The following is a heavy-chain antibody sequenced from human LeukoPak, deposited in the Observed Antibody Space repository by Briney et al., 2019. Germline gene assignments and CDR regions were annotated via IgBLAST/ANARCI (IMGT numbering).Heavy chain of an antibody. CDR3: AKDRAYYDILTGYSIGGY. Sequence: GGSLRLSCAASGFTFSDYYMSWIRQAPGKGLEWVSYISSSGSTIYYADSVKGRFTISRDNAKNSLYLQMNSLRAEDTAVYYCAKDRAYYDILTGYSIGGYWGQGTLVTVSS. CDR1: GFTFSDYY. J-gene: IGHJ4*02. V-gene: IGHV3-11*04. CDR2: ISSSGSTI. D-gene: IGHD3-9*01.